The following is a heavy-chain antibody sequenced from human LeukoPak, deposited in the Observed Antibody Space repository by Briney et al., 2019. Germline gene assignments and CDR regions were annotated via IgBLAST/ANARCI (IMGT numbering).Heavy chain of an antibody. J-gene: IGHJ4*02. Sequence: PGGSLRLSCAASGFTFSSYAMSWVRHAPGKGLEWVSAISGSGGSTYYADSVKGRFTISRDNSKNTLYLQMNSLRAEDTAVYYCAKGPAPIAVAGTDYWGQGTLVTVSS. CDR3: AKGPAPIAVAGTDY. CDR1: GFTFSSYA. CDR2: ISGSGGST. V-gene: IGHV3-23*01. D-gene: IGHD6-19*01.